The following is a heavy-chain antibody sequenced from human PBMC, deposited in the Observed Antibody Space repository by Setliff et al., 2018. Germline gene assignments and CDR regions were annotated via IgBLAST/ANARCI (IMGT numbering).Heavy chain of an antibody. J-gene: IGHJ3*02. CDR1: GFTFSSYG. V-gene: IGHV3-30*02. D-gene: IGHD3-22*01. Sequence: PGGSLRLSCAASGFTFSSYGMHWVRQAPGKGLEWVAFIRYDGSNKYYADSVKGRFTISRDNSKNTLYLQMNSLRAEDTAVYYCARDVFPYHYEGAFDIWGQGTMVTVSS. CDR3: ARDVFPYHYEGAFDI. CDR2: IRYDGSNK.